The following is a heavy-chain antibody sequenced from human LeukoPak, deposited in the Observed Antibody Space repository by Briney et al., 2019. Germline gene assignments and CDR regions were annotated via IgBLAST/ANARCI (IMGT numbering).Heavy chain of an antibody. V-gene: IGHV3-21*01. J-gene: IGHJ4*02. Sequence: PGGSLRLSCAASGFTFSSYSMNWVRQAPGKGLEWVSSISSSSSYIYYADSVKGRFTISRDNAKNSLYLQMNSLRAEDTAVYYCARDLLGDHYGSGSYYNGYWGQGTLVTVSS. CDR3: ARDLLGDHYGSGSYYNGY. CDR2: ISSSSSYI. CDR1: GFTFSSYS. D-gene: IGHD3-10*01.